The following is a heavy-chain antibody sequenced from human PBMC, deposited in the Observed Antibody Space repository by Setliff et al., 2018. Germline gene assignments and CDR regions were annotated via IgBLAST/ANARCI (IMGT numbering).Heavy chain of an antibody. Sequence: SLRLSCTASGFTFGDYAMSWVRQAPGKGLEWVGFIRSKAYGGTTEYAASVKGRFTISRDDSKSIAYLQMNSLAAEDTAVFYCVRLAGQLGQTRPNYYYYYYMDVWGKGTTVTVSS. CDR2: IRSKAYGGTT. CDR3: VRLAGQLGQTRPNYYYYYYMDV. V-gene: IGHV3-49*04. J-gene: IGHJ6*03. D-gene: IGHD6-6*01. CDR1: GFTFGDYA.